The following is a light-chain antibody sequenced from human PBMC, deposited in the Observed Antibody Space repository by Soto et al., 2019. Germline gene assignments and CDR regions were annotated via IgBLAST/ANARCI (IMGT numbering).Light chain of an antibody. CDR3: CSYTSSSPYV. V-gene: IGLV2-8*01. CDR2: EVN. Sequence: QSALTQPPSASGSPGQSVAISCTGTSSDVGGYNYVSWYQQHPGKAPKLMIYEVNKRPSGVPDRFSGSKSGNTASLTVSGLQAEDEADYYCCSYTSSSPYVFGTGTKVTVL. CDR1: SSDVGGYNY. J-gene: IGLJ1*01.